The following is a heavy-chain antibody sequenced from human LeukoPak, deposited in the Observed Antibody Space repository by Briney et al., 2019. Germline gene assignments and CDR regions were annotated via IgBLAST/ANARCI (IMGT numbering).Heavy chain of an antibody. Sequence: GESLKISCKGSGYSFTSYWISWVRQMPGKGLEWMGRIDPSDSYTNYSPSFQGHVTISADKSISTAYLQWSSLKAADTAMYYCASTNPYSSSSLYYYYGMDVWGQGTTVTVSS. D-gene: IGHD6-6*01. CDR3: ASTNPYSSSSLYYYYGMDV. J-gene: IGHJ6*02. CDR1: GYSFTSYW. V-gene: IGHV5-10-1*01. CDR2: IDPSDSYT.